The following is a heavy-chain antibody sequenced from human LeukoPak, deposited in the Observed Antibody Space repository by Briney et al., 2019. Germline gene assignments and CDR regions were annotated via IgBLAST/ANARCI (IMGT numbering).Heavy chain of an antibody. CDR2: IRGSGYTT. CDR1: GFTFSSYA. CDR3: AKEQFLRYFDRNGYYFDH. J-gene: IGHJ4*02. D-gene: IGHD3-9*01. V-gene: IGHV3-23*01. Sequence: GGSLTLFCAASGFTFSSYAMNWVGQAPGKGLEWVSGIRGSGYTTYYADSVQGRRLTISRHNSKNTLYLQMNSVRAEDTAVYYCAKEQFLRYFDRNGYYFDHWGQPNMVAVSS.